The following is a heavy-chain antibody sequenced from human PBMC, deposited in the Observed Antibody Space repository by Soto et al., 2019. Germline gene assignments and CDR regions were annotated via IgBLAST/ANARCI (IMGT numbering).Heavy chain of an antibody. CDR1: GFTFSSYA. D-gene: IGHD3-3*01. V-gene: IGHV3-30-3*01. J-gene: IGHJ4*02. CDR2: ISYDGSNK. Sequence: QVQLVEYGGGVVQPGRSLRLSCAASGFTFSSYAMHWVRQAPGKGLEWVAVISYDGSNKYYADSVKGRFTISRDNSKNTLYLQMNSLRAEDTSVYYCARGHVGFLEWLLSYWGQGTLVTVSS. CDR3: ARGHVGFLEWLLSY.